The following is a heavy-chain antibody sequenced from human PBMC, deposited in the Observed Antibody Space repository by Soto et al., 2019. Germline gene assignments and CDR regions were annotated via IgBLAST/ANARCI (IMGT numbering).Heavy chain of an antibody. D-gene: IGHD6-19*01. J-gene: IGHJ5*02. CDR3: AKSSGWYVNNWLDP. CDR2: VTGSGGAI. Sequence: GGSLRLSCEPSGFTFSSYAMSWVRQAPGKGLEWVSSVTGSGGAIYHAESVKGRFTISRDNAKSTLYLQMNSLRADDTAIYYCAKSSGWYVNNWLDPWGQGTLVTVSS. CDR1: GFTFSSYA. V-gene: IGHV3-23*01.